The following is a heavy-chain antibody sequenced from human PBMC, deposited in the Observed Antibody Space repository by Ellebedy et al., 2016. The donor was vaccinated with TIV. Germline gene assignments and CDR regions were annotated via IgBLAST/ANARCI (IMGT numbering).Heavy chain of an antibody. V-gene: IGHV3-9*01. J-gene: IGHJ4*02. D-gene: IGHD6-6*01. Sequence: GGSLRLXXAASGFTFDDYAMHWVRQAPGKGLEWVSGISWNSGTTDYADFVKGRFTISRVNAKNSLYLQMNRLRADDTAFYYCARDLRITARDYYLDYWGQGTLVTVSS. CDR3: ARDLRITARDYYLDY. CDR1: GFTFDDYA. CDR2: ISWNSGTT.